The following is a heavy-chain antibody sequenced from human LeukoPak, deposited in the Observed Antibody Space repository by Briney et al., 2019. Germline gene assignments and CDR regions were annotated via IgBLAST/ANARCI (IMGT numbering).Heavy chain of an antibody. Sequence: QPGGSLRISCAASGSTLRSHAMTWVRQAPGKGLEWVSYISGGGSYTYHADSVKGRLTISRDNANNALYLQMNSLRAEDTAVYYYARGLPYVAGKGSYFDYWGQGTLVTVSS. CDR1: GSTLRSHA. V-gene: IGHV3-48*03. J-gene: IGHJ4*02. D-gene: IGHD6-19*01. CDR2: ISGGGSYT. CDR3: ARGLPYVAGKGSYFDY.